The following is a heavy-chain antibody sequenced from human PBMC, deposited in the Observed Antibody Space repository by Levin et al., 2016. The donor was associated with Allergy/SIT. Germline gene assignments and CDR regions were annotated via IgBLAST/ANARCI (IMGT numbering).Heavy chain of an antibody. CDR3: ASDVIRVGPTGTNH. D-gene: IGHD1-26*01. CDR2: ISSTSSLI. V-gene: IGHV3-21*01. J-gene: IGHJ5*02. Sequence: GVLKISCAASGFTVSSNYMSWVRQAPGKGLEWISVISSTSSLIYYADSVKGRFTISRDNAKDSLYLQMNSLRAEDTAVYYCASDVIRVGPTGTNHWGQGTLVTVSS. CDR1: GFTVSSNY.